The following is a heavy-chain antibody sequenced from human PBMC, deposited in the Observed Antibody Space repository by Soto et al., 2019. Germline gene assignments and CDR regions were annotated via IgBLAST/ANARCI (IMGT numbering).Heavy chain of an antibody. J-gene: IGHJ4*02. CDR1: GFSLSSYA. D-gene: IGHD2-2*01. CDR3: AKFYCSTISCQYFDY. Sequence: PGGSMRLSCAASGFSLSSYAMSWVRLAPGKGLEWVLAISGSGDNTYYTDSVKGRFTISRDNSKNTLYLQMNSLRAEDTAVYYCAKFYCSTISCQYFDYWGQGTLVTVSS. V-gene: IGHV3-23*01. CDR2: ISGSGDNT.